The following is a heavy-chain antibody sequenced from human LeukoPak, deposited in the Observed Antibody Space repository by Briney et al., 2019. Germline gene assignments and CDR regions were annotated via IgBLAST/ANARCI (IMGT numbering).Heavy chain of an antibody. J-gene: IGHJ4*02. CDR1: GFTFSNYG. CDR3: VKAPYCSKGVCYGSGDY. CDR2: ISSNGGST. D-gene: IGHD2-8*01. V-gene: IGHV3-64D*09. Sequence: GGSLRLSCLASGFTFSNYGMHWVRQAPGKGLEYVSAISSNGGSTEYVDSVKGRFTISRDNSKNTLYLQMSSMRPEDTAVYYSVKAPYCSKGVCYGSGDYWGQGTLVTVSS.